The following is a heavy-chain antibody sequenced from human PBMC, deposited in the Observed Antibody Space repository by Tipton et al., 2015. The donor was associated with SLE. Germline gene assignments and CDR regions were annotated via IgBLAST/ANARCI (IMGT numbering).Heavy chain of an antibody. CDR2: IYYTETTT. Sequence: TLSLTCTVSGGSVSSSSKHWAWIRQPPGKGLEWIGSIYYTETTTYYNSFLKSRVTMSVDTSKNQFSLRLTSVIAADTAVYYCARLHGYSYGLNWFDPWGQGTLISVSS. J-gene: IGHJ5*02. CDR1: GGSVSSSSKH. D-gene: IGHD5-18*01. CDR3: ARLHGYSYGLNWFDP. V-gene: IGHV4-39*07.